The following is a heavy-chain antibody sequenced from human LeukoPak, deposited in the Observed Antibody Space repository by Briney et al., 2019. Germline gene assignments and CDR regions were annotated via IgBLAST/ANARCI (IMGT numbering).Heavy chain of an antibody. V-gene: IGHV1-18*01. CDR3: ARDRADYYDSSEGVDY. Sequence: ASVKVCCKASGYTFTSYGISWVRQAPGQGLEWMGWISAYNGNTNYAQKLQGRVTMTTDTSTSTAYMELRSLRSDDTAVYYCARDRADYYDSSEGVDYWGQGTLVTVSS. CDR2: ISAYNGNT. CDR1: GYTFTSYG. D-gene: IGHD3-22*01. J-gene: IGHJ4*02.